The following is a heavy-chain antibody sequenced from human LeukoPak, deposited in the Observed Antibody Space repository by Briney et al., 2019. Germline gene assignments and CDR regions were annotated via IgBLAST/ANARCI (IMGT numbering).Heavy chain of an antibody. J-gene: IGHJ4*02. D-gene: IGHD2-2*01. V-gene: IGHV3-23*01. CDR1: GFTFSTYA. Sequence: PGGSLRLSCAASGFTFSTYAMTWVRQAPGKGLEWVSTFGSGGGTYYADSVRGRFTISKDNSKKTLYLQMNSLGAEDTALYYCAKVVAPSTTRNLDDWGQGTLVIVSS. CDR2: FGSGGGT. CDR3: AKVVAPSTTRNLDD.